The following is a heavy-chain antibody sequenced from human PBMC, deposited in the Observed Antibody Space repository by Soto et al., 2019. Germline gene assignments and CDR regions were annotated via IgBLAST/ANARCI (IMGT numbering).Heavy chain of an antibody. J-gene: IGHJ5*02. Sequence: SETLSLTCTVSGGSISGYYWSWIRQPPGKGLEWIGYIYYSGSTSYNPSLKSRVTISVDTSKNHFSLKLSSVTAADTAVYYCARVFSDSSSFFDPWGQGTLVTVSS. CDR3: ARVFSDSSSFFDP. CDR1: GGSISGYY. D-gene: IGHD6-13*01. CDR2: IYYSGST. V-gene: IGHV4-59*12.